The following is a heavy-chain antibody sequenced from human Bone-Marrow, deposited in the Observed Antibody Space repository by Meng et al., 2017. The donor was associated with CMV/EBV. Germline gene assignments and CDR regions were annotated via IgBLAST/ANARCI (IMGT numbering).Heavy chain of an antibody. CDR1: GYTFTSYY. Sequence: ASVKVSCKASGYTFTSYYMHWVRKAPGQGLEWMGIINPSGGSTSNAQKFQGRVTMTRDTSTSTVYMELSSLRSEDTAVYYCARALRRQQLVLEVYYYYGMDVWGQGTTVTVSS. V-gene: IGHV1-46*01. J-gene: IGHJ6*02. D-gene: IGHD6-13*01. CDR3: ARALRRQQLVLEVYYYYGMDV. CDR2: INPSGGST.